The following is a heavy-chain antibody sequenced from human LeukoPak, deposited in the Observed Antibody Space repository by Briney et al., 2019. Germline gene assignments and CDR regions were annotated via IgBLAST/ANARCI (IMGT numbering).Heavy chain of an antibody. CDR1: GGSFSGYY. V-gene: IGHV4-59*01. CDR3: ARVVIRYQLLSLVSEGERTNWFDP. J-gene: IGHJ5*02. D-gene: IGHD2-2*01. Sequence: SETLSLTCAVYGGSFSGYYWSWIRQPPGKGLEWIGYIYYSGSTNYNPSLKSRVTISVDTSKNQFSLKLSSVTAADTAVYYCARVVIRYQLLSLVSEGERTNWFDPWGQGTLVTVSS. CDR2: IYYSGST.